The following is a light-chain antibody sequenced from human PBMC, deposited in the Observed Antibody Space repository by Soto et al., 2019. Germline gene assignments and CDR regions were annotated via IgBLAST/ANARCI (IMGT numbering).Light chain of an antibody. Sequence: QSVLTQPPSVSGAPGQRVTISCTGSSSNIGAGYDVHWYQQLPGTAPKLLIYDNINRPSGVPDRFSGSKSGTSASLAITGLQAEDEADYYCQSYDSSLSALYVFGTGTKLTVL. CDR3: QSYDSSLSALYV. V-gene: IGLV1-40*01. CDR2: DNI. CDR1: SSNIGAGYD. J-gene: IGLJ1*01.